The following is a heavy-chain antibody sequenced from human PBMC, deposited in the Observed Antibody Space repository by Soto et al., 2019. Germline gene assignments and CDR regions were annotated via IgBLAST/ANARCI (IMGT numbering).Heavy chain of an antibody. J-gene: IGHJ6*02. CDR3: ARGAYYDILTGYTYGMDV. V-gene: IGHV3-30-3*01. CDR2: ISYDGSNK. Sequence: QVQLVESGGGVVQPGRSLRLSCAASGFTFSSYAMHWVRQAPGKGLEWVAVISYDGSNKYYADSVKGPFTISRDNSKNTLYLQMNSLRAEDTAVYCCARGAYYDILTGYTYGMDVWGQGTTVTVSS. D-gene: IGHD3-9*01. CDR1: GFTFSSYA.